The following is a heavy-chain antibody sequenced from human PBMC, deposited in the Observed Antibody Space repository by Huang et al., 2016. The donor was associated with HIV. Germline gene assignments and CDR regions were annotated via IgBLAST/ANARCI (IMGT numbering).Heavy chain of an antibody. D-gene: IGHD6-13*01. CDR2: SNSEGSIT. CDR3: ASSSSWYDYWFDP. J-gene: IGHJ5*02. V-gene: IGHV3-74*01. Sequence: VQLVESGGGLVQPGGSLRLSCAASGFTFSSYWMYWVRQIPGKVLVGVTRSNSEGSITPDAYCVKGRFTISRDNAKNTLYLQMNSLRAEDTAVYYCASSSSWYDYWFDPWGQGTLVTVSS. CDR1: GFTFSSYW.